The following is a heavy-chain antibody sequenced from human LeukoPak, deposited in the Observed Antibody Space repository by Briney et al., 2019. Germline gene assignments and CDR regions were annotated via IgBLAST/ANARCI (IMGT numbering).Heavy chain of an antibody. CDR1: GGTFSSYA. CDR2: IIPIFGTA. CDR3: ASAGYYDSSGYYLR. V-gene: IGHV1-69*01. J-gene: IGHJ4*02. D-gene: IGHD3-22*01. Sequence: EASVKVSCKASGGTFSSYAISWVRQAPGQGLEWMGGIIPIFGTANYAQKFQGRVTITADESTSTAYMELSSLRSEDTAVYYCASAGYYDSSGYYLRWGQGALVTVSS.